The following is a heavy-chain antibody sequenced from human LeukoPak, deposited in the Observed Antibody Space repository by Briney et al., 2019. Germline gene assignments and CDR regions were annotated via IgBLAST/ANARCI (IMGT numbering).Heavy chain of an antibody. CDR3: AKSGHYDILTGGWREVYFDY. Sequence: GGSLRLSCAASGFTFDDYAMHWVRQAPGKGLEWVSGISWNSGSIGYADSVKGRFTISRDNAKNSLYLQMNSLRAEDMALYYCAKSGHYDILTGGWREVYFDYWGQGTLVTVSS. CDR1: GFTFDDYA. V-gene: IGHV3-9*03. J-gene: IGHJ4*02. D-gene: IGHD3-9*01. CDR2: ISWNSGSI.